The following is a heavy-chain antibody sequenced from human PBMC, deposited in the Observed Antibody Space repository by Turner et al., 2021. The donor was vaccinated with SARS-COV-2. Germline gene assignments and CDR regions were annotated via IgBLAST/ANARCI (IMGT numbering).Heavy chain of an antibody. CDR3: ARGDEFWRGYSSYSMDV. Sequence: EVQLVESGGGLVKPGGSLRLSCAASGFTFSSYSMNWVRQAPGKGLEWVSSISSRISYIYYADSVKGRFTISRDNAKNSLYLQMNSLRAEDTAVYYCARGDEFWRGYSSYSMDVWGQGTTVTVSS. D-gene: IGHD3-3*01. CDR1: GFTFSSYS. V-gene: IGHV3-21*01. CDR2: ISSRISYI. J-gene: IGHJ6*02.